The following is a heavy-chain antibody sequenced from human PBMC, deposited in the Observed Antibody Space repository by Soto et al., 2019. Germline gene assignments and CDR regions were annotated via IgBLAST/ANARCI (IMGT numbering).Heavy chain of an antibody. Sequence: SETLSLTCTVSGGSISSGGYYWSWIRQHPGKGLEWIGYIYYSGSTYYNPSLKSRVTISVDTSKNQFSQKLSSVTAADTAVYYCVISVEAYYYDSSGSTPFDYWGQGTLVTVSS. V-gene: IGHV4-31*03. CDR2: IYYSGST. CDR1: GGSISSGGYY. CDR3: VISVEAYYYDSSGSTPFDY. J-gene: IGHJ4*02. D-gene: IGHD3-22*01.